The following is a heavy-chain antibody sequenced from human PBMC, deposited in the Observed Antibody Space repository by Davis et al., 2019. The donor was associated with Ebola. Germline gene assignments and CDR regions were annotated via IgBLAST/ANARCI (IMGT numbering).Heavy chain of an antibody. J-gene: IGHJ3*02. CDR1: GYSFSNYA. CDR2: ISGSGDST. V-gene: IGHV3-23*01. CDR3: AKDTSNIWFDI. D-gene: IGHD1-26*01. Sequence: GESLKISCKGSGYSFSNYAMSWVRQAPGKGLEWVSSISGSGDSTFYADSVKGRFTIPRDNSKNTLYLQMNGLRVEDTAIYYCAKDTSNIWFDIWGQGTNVTVSS.